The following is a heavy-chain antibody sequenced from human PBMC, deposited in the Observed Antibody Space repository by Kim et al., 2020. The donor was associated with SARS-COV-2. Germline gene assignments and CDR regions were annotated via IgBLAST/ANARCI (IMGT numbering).Heavy chain of an antibody. CDR3: AREYEVATSEKPYYYGMDV. CDR2: IYYSGST. D-gene: IGHD5-12*01. CDR1: GGSVSSGSYY. V-gene: IGHV4-61*01. Sequence: SETLSLTCTVSGGSVSSGSYYWSWIRQPPGKGLEWIGYIYYSGSTNYNPSLKSRVTISVDTSKNQFSLKLSSVTAADTAVYYCAREYEVATSEKPYYYGMDVWGQGTTVTVSS. J-gene: IGHJ6*02.